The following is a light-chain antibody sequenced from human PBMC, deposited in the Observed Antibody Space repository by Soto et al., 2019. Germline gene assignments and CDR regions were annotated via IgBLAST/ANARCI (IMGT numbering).Light chain of an antibody. J-gene: IGKJ5*01. Sequence: EIGMTQSPATLSVSPGERATLSCRASQSINIRLAWYQRKPGQAPRLLICAASTRATGLAARFSGSGSGTELTLIISSLRSEDSAVYYSEQYDNWPKTFGQGTRLEIK. CDR1: QSINIR. V-gene: IGKV3-15*01. CDR2: AAS. CDR3: EQYDNWPKT.